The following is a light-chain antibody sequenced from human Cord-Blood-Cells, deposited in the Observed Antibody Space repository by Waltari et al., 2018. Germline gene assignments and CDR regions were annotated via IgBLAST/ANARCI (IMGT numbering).Light chain of an antibody. CDR3: NSRDSSGNSWV. CDR1: SLRSYY. V-gene: IGLV3-19*01. CDR2: GKN. Sequence: SSELTQDPAVSVALGQTVRITCQGDSLRSYYASWYQQKPGQAPVLVLYGKNNRPSGIPDRFSGSSSGNTASLTITGAQAEDEADYYCNSRDSSGNSWVFGGGTKLTVL. J-gene: IGLJ3*02.